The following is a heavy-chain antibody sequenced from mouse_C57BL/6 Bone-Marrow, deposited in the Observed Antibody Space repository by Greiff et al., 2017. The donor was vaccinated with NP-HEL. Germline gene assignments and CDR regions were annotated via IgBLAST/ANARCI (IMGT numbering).Heavy chain of an antibody. CDR2: IDPSDSYT. CDR1: GYTFTSYW. D-gene: IGHD3-1*01. J-gene: IGHJ4*01. Sequence: QVQLQQPGAELVRPGTSVKLSCKASGYTFTSYWMHWVKQRPGQGLEWIGVIDPSDSYTNYNQKFKGKATLTVDTSSSTAYMQLSSLTSEDSAVYYCASTGGYAMDYWGQGTSVTDSS. CDR3: ASTGGYAMDY. V-gene: IGHV1-59*01.